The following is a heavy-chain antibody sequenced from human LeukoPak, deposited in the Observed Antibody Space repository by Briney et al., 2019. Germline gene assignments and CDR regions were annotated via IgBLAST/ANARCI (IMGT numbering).Heavy chain of an antibody. D-gene: IGHD4-11*01. V-gene: IGHV3-48*03. CDR1: GFTFSSYE. J-gene: IGHJ5*02. Sequence: PGGSLRLSRAASGFTFSSYEMNWVRQAPGKGLEGVSFITSSGNTMYYADSVKGRFTISRDNAKNSLYLQMNSLRADDTAVYYCARLRSKYWFDPWGQGTLVTVSS. CDR2: ITSSGNTM. CDR3: ARLRSKYWFDP.